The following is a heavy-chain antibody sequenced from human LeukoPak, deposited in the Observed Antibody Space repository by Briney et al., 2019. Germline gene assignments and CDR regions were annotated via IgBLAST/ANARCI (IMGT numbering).Heavy chain of an antibody. Sequence: GESLRISCKGSGYSFTSYWISWVRQMPGKGLEWMGRIDHSDAYTNYSPSFQGHVTISSDKSIKTAYPQWSSLKASDTAMYYCARHEGYSSSAEVYWGQGTLVTVSS. CDR2: IDHSDAYT. CDR1: GYSFTSYW. CDR3: ARHEGYSSSAEVY. D-gene: IGHD6-13*01. J-gene: IGHJ4*02. V-gene: IGHV5-10-1*01.